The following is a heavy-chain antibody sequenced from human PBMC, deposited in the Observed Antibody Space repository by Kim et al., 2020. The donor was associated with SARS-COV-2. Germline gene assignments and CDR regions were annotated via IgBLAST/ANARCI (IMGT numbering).Heavy chain of an antibody. V-gene: IGHV3-30*03. CDR1: GFTFSSYG. D-gene: IGHD2-21*01. Sequence: GGSLRLSCAASGFTFSSYGMHWVRQAPGKGLEWVAVISYDGSNKYYADSVKGRFTISRDNSKNTLYLQMNSLRAEDTAVYYCATKGDGYSHSGWGYWGQGTLVTVSS. J-gene: IGHJ4*02. CDR2: ISYDGSNK. CDR3: ATKGDGYSHSGWGY.